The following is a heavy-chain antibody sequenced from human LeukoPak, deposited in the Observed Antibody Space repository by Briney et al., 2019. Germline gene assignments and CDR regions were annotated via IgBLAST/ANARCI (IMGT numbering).Heavy chain of an antibody. J-gene: IGHJ4*02. CDR3: ARVLFGCGGDCYYPPNSGQYYFDY. CDR2: ISSSGSTI. Sequence: GGSLRLSCAASGFTFSDYYMSWIRQAPGKGLEWVSYISSSGSTIYYADSVKGRFTISRDNAKNSLYLQMNSLRAEDTAVYYCARVLFGCGGDCYYPPNSGQYYFDYWGQGTLVTVSS. V-gene: IGHV3-11*01. D-gene: IGHD2-21*02. CDR1: GFTFSDYY.